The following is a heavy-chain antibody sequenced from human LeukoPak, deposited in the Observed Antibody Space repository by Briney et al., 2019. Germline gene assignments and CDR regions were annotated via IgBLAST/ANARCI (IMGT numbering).Heavy chain of an antibody. CDR3: ARDPSPLRDSSGWYFPN. Sequence: SQTLSLTCAISGDSVSSNSAAWNWIRQSPSRGLEWLGSTYYRSKWYNDYAVSVKSRITINPDTSKNQFSLQLNSVTPEDTAVYYCARDPSPLRDSSGWYFPNWGQGTLVTVSS. CDR1: GDSVSSNSAA. J-gene: IGHJ4*02. D-gene: IGHD6-19*01. CDR2: TYYRSKWYN. V-gene: IGHV6-1*01.